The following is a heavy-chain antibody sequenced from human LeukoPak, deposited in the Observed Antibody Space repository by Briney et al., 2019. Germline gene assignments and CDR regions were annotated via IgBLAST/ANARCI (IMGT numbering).Heavy chain of an antibody. CDR2: ISSSSRTM. V-gene: IGHV3-48*04. CDR1: GFTFRTYS. D-gene: IGHD4-23*01. J-gene: IGHJ4*02. CDR3: ARDLGLYDSGGNIDY. Sequence: GGSLRLSCAASGFTFRTYSMNWVHQAPGKGLEWVSYISSSSRTMYYADSVKGRFTISRDNAKKSRYLQMNSLRAEDTAVYYCARDLGLYDSGGNIDYWGQGTLVTVSS.